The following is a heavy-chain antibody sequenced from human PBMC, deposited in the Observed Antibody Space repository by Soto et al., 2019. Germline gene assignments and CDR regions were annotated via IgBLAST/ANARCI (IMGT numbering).Heavy chain of an antibody. V-gene: IGHV6-1*01. CDR2: TYYRSRWYN. Sequence: SQPLSLTCAISGASVSSNSAAWNWIRLSPSRGLEWLARTYYRSRWYNDYAVSVRSRITVNPDTSKNQFSLQLTSVTPEDTAVYYGAGTTSHQWYYMGVWGKGTTVTVTS. D-gene: IGHD1-7*01. CDR1: GASVSSNSAA. J-gene: IGHJ6*03. CDR3: AGTTSHQWYYMGV.